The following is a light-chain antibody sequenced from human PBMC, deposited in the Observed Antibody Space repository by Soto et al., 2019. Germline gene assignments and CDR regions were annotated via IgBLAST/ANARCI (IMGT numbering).Light chain of an antibody. J-gene: IGKJ4*01. CDR3: QQVNSYPLT. V-gene: IGKV1-9*01. CDR2: ATS. CDR1: QDIANY. Sequence: DIQLTQSPSFLSASVGDRVTITCRASQDIANYLAWYQQKPGKAPKFLIYATSTFQSGLPSRFSGSGSGTEFTLTISSLQPEDFATYYCQQVNSYPLTFGGGPRWISN.